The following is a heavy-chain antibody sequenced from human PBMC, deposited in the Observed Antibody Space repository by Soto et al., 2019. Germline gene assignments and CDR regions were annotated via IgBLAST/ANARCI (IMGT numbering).Heavy chain of an antibody. CDR2: IYHSGST. D-gene: IGHD2-21*01. Sequence: QLQLQESGSGLVKPSQTLSLTCAVSGGSISSGGYSWSWIRQPPGKGLEWIGYIYHSGSTYDNPSSKSRVTISVDRTNNQFSQKLSSVTAADQAVYYCARVRHIGSWGQGPLVTVSS. V-gene: IGHV4-30-2*01. CDR1: GGSISSGGYS. J-gene: IGHJ5*02. CDR3: ARVRHIGS.